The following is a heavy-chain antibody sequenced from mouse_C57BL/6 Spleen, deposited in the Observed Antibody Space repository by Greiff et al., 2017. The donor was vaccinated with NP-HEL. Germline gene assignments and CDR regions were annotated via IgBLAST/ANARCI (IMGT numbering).Heavy chain of an antibody. CDR2: IDPETGGT. CDR1: GYTFTDYE. D-gene: IGHD2-1*01. J-gene: IGHJ2*01. V-gene: IGHV1-15*01. Sequence: QVQLQQSGAELVRPGASVTLSCKASGYTFTDYEMHWVKQTPVHGLEWIGAIDPETGGTAYNQKFKGKAILTADKSSSTAYMELRSLTSEDSAVYYCTRASYGTTYYFDYWGQGTTLTVSS. CDR3: TRASYGTTYYFDY.